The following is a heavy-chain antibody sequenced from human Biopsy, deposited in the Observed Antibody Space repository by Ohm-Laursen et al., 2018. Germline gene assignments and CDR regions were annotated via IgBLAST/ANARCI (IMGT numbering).Heavy chain of an antibody. V-gene: IGHV1-69*06. D-gene: IGHD3-22*01. CDR2: VMPFFGTA. J-gene: IGHJ5*02. CDR1: GGTFSSYI. CDR3: ARHYYDTSGYNWFDP. Sequence: ASVKVSCKASGGTFSSYIFAWVRQAPGQRPEWMGDVMPFFGTAQYAPKLQGRVSMTADKTTYTAYMELTSLTSEDTAVYFCARHYYDTSGYNWFDPWGQGTLVTVSS.